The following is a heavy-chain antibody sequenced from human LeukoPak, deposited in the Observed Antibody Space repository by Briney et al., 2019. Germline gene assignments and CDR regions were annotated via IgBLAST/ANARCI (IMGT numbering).Heavy chain of an antibody. CDR3: ARVVGGAYYYYYYMDV. Sequence: GASVKVSCEASGYTFTSYGISWVRQAPGQGLEWMGWTSAYNGNTNYAQKLQGRVTMTTDTSTSTAYMELRSLRSDDTAVYYCARVVGGAYYYYYYMDVWGKGTTVTVSS. V-gene: IGHV1-18*01. CDR1: GYTFTSYG. CDR2: TSAYNGNT. D-gene: IGHD3-16*01. J-gene: IGHJ6*03.